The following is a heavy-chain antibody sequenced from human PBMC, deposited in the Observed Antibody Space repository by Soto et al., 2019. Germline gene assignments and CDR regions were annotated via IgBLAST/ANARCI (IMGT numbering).Heavy chain of an antibody. CDR1: GASVARTRAA. J-gene: IGHJ6*02. D-gene: IGHD6-19*01. V-gene: IGHV6-1*01. Sequence: SQTLSHTCAISGASVARTRAAWNLGRQSPSRGLAWLGRTYYRSKWYNDYAVSVKSRITINPDTSKNQFSLQLNSVTPEDTAVYYCAREGGISSGWYDYYHGMDVCGQGTTVTVSS. CDR2: TYYRSKWYN. CDR3: AREGGISSGWYDYYHGMDV.